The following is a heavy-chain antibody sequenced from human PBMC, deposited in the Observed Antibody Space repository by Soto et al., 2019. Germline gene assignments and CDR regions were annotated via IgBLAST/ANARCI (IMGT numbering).Heavy chain of an antibody. CDR2: IYYSGST. CDR3: ARDIRYYDSSGYYYYYYGMDV. Sequence: QVQLQESGPGLVKPSETLSLTCTVSGGSISSYYWSWIRQPPGKGLEWIGYIYYSGSTNYNPSLKSRVTISVDTSKNQFSLKLSSVTAEDTAVYYCARDIRYYDSSGYYYYYYGMDVWGQGTTVTVSS. V-gene: IGHV4-59*01. J-gene: IGHJ6*02. CDR1: GGSISSYY. D-gene: IGHD3-22*01.